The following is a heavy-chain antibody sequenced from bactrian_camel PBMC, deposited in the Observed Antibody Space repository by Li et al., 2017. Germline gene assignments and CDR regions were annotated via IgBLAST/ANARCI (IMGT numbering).Heavy chain of an antibody. CDR2: LDSVGMT. J-gene: IGHJ4*01. CDR1: GSTVT. D-gene: IGHD1*01. Sequence: HVQLVESGGGSVQAGGSLRLSCAASGSTVTMAWFRRVPGKEREGVAALDSVGMTKYADSVKGRFTISRFNAENTHYLQARDLQVADTAMYYCAAELANIATMVWRWGRAEDYKYWGQGT. V-gene: IGHV3S53*01. CDR3: AAELANIATMVWRWGRAEDYKY.